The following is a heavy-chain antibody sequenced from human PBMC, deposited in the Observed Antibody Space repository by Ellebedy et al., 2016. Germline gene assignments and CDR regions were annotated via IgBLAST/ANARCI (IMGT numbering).Heavy chain of an antibody. CDR1: GFTVISSY. D-gene: IGHD3-10*01. CDR3: ANVGGSGTYYNGY. Sequence: GGSLRLSCVVSGFTVISSYVSWVRQAPGKGPEWVSAVVGSGERTFYADSVKGRFTISRDNSKNRLYLQMSSLKVEDTATYYCANVGGSGTYYNGYWGQGTPVTVSS. CDR2: VVGSGERT. V-gene: IGHV3-23*01. J-gene: IGHJ4*02.